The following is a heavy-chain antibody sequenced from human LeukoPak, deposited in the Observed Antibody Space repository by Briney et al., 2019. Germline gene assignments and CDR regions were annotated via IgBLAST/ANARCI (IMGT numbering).Heavy chain of an antibody. CDR1: GYTFTIYY. V-gene: IGHV1-46*01. D-gene: IGHD3-10*01. CDR2: INPSGGST. J-gene: IGHJ6*02. Sequence: ASVKVSCKASGYTFTIYYMHWVRQAPGQGIEWMGIINPSGGSTSYAQKLQGRVTMTRDTSTSTVYMELSSLRSEDTAVYSCARGCFMVRGVQYYYYGMDVWGQGTTVTVSS. CDR3: ARGCFMVRGVQYYYYGMDV.